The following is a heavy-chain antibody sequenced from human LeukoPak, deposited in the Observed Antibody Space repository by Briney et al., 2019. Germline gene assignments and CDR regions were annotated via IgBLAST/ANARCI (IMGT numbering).Heavy chain of an antibody. CDR1: GFTFTSYA. CDR2: ISGSGDST. J-gene: IGHJ5*01. V-gene: IGHV3-23*01. Sequence: GGSLRLSCAASGFTFTSYAMSWVRQAPGKGLEWVSAISGSGDSTYYADSVKGRFTISRDNSKNTLYLQMNSLRAEDTAVYYCAKDAVRGSGRINWFDSWGQGTLVTVSS. D-gene: IGHD3-10*01. CDR3: AKDAVRGSGRINWFDS.